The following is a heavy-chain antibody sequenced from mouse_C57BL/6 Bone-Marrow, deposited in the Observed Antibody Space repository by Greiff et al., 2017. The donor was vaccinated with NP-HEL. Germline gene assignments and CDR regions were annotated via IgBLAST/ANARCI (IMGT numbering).Heavy chain of an antibody. Sequence: VQLQQSGAELVKPGASVKLSCTASGFNINDYYMHWVKQRTEQGLEWIGRIDPEDGEPKYAPKFQGKATITADTSSNTAYLQLSSLTSEDTAVYYCGGGGYGYGFAYWGQGTLVTVSA. CDR3: GGGGYGYGFAY. CDR2: IDPEDGEP. V-gene: IGHV14-2*01. D-gene: IGHD2-2*01. J-gene: IGHJ3*01. CDR1: GFNINDYY.